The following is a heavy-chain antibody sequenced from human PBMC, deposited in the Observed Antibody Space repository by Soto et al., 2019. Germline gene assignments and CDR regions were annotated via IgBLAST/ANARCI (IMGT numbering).Heavy chain of an antibody. D-gene: IGHD5-12*01. CDR1: GFTFSSYE. J-gene: IGHJ3*02. CDR2: ISSSGSTI. Sequence: GGSLRLSCAASGFTFSSYEMNWVRQAPGKGLEWVSYISSSGSTIYYADSVKGRFTISRDNAKNSLYLQMNSLRAEETAVYYCARDPYGGYWGGVAFDIWGQGTMVTVSS. CDR3: ARDPYGGYWGGVAFDI. V-gene: IGHV3-48*03.